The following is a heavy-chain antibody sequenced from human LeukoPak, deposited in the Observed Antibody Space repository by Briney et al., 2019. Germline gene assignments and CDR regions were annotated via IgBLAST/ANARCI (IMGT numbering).Heavy chain of an antibody. J-gene: IGHJ4*02. V-gene: IGHV3-7*04. CDR3: ARGLTKSDY. Sequence: GGSLRLSCAASGFTFSSYWMSWVRQSPGKGLEWVANIKEDGSQKYYVDSVKGRFTISRDNAKNSLYLQMNSLRGEDTAVYYCARGLTKSDYWGQGTLVTVSS. CDR1: GFTFSSYW. CDR2: IKEDGSQK.